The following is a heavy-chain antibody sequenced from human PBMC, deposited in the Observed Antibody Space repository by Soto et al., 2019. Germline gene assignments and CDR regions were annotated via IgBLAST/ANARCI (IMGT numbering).Heavy chain of an antibody. CDR1: GFIFNSYA. J-gene: IGHJ4*02. V-gene: IGHV3-23*01. D-gene: IGHD2-15*01. CDR3: AKDCSGASCYLGALDS. Sequence: EVQLLESGGDLVQPGGSLRLSCAASGFIFNSYAMNWVRQAPGKGLEWVSTITGSTGSTYYADSVKGRFTISRDNSKNTVYLQMNSLRAEDTAVYYCAKDCSGASCYLGALDSWGQGTLVTVSS. CDR2: ITGSTGST.